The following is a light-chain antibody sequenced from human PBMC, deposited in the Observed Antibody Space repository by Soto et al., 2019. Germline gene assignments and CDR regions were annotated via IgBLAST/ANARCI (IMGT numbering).Light chain of an antibody. V-gene: IGKV1-5*01. CDR1: QNISPW. CDR2: GAS. J-gene: IGKJ1*01. CDR3: QQYSSSAT. Sequence: RHITHSASTLSASVGDRVTIACRASQNISPWLAWYQQKPGKAPKLLIYGASSLEGGVPSRFSGSGSGTDFTLTISSLQTDDFATYYCQQYSSSATFGQGTKVDIK.